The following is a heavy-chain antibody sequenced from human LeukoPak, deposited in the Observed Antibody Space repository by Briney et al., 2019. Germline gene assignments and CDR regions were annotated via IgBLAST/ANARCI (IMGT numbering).Heavy chain of an antibody. CDR1: GGSISSGSYY. CDR2: IYTSGST. CDR3: ARTPYYDFWSGYYHYWYFDL. D-gene: IGHD3-3*01. V-gene: IGHV4-61*02. Sequence: SETLSLTCTGSGGSISSGSYYWSWIRQPAGKGLEWIGRIYTSGSTNYNPSLKSRVTISVDTSKNQFSLKLSSVAAADTAVYYCARTPYYDFWSGYYHYWYFDLWGRGTLVTVSS. J-gene: IGHJ2*01.